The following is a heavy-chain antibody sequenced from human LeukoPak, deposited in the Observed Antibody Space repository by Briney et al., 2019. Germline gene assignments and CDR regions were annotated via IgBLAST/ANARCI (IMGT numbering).Heavy chain of an antibody. Sequence: SDTLSLPCAVYGESFSGYYWIWLRQPPGKGLAWIGEINHSGSTNYNPSFKSRVTISVDTSKDQFSLKLSSVTAADTAVYYCARGWVLRWRLGYCFDYWGQGTLVTVSS. V-gene: IGHV4-34*01. CDR2: INHSGST. J-gene: IGHJ4*02. CDR3: ARGWVLRWRLGYCFDY. D-gene: IGHD4-23*01. CDR1: GESFSGYY.